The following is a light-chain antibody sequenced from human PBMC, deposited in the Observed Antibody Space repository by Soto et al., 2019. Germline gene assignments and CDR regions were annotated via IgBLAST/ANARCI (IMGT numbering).Light chain of an antibody. CDR3: CSYSGRSTWV. CDR2: EIT. J-gene: IGLJ3*02. V-gene: IGLV2-23*02. CDR1: SSDVGNYKF. Sequence: QSALTQPASVSGSPGQSITISCTGTSSDVGNYKFVYWYQQYPGKAPKIMIYEITERPSGVSNRFSGSKSGNTASLTISGLQAEDEADYYCCSYSGRSTWVFGGGTKLTVL.